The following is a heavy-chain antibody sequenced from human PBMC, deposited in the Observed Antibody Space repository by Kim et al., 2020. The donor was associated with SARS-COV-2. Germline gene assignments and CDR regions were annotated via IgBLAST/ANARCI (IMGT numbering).Heavy chain of an antibody. J-gene: IGHJ4*02. V-gene: IGHV4-30-2*04. D-gene: IGHD1-26*01. Sequence: NPSLQSQVGISIDNSKNQFSLRLNSVTAAATAVYYCARLRTGTGSYFCFDYWGQGTLVTVSS. CDR3: ARLRTGTGSYFCFDY.